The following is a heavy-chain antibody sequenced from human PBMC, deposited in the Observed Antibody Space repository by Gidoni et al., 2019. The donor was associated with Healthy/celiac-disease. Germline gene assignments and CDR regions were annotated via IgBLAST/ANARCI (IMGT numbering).Heavy chain of an antibody. CDR2: IKQDGSEK. Sequence: EVQLVESGGGLVQPGGSLRLSCAASGFTFSSYWMSWVRQAPGKGLEWVANIKQDGSEKYYVDSVKGRFTISRDNAKNSLYLQMNSLRAEDTAVYYCARAREFWTGGDNWFDPWGQGTLVTVSS. J-gene: IGHJ5*02. D-gene: IGHD3-10*01. CDR1: GFTFSSYW. V-gene: IGHV3-7*03. CDR3: ARAREFWTGGDNWFDP.